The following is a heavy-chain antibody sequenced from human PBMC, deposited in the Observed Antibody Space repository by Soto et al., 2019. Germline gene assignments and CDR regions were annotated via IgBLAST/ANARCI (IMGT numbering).Heavy chain of an antibody. CDR3: AREMIPMIMGGMSAMDV. V-gene: IGHV3-30*04. Sequence: QVQLVESGGGVVQPERSQRLSCTASKFTFASYVMHWVRQAPGEGLEWVSLISFDGTNKYYADSVKGRLTISRDNSKNTMYLQMNSLRHEDTAVYYCAREMIPMIMGGMSAMDVWGQGTTVTVS. D-gene: IGHD3-22*01. CDR2: ISFDGTNK. CDR1: KFTFASYV. J-gene: IGHJ6*02.